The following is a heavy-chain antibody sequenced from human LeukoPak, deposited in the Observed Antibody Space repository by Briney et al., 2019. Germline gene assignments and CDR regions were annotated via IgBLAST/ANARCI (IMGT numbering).Heavy chain of an antibody. J-gene: IGHJ4*02. CDR1: GFTFSNFW. Sequence: PGESLRLSCTASGFTFSNFWMSWVRQAPGKGLEWVANIKQDGSEKYYVDSVKGRFTISRDNAKNSLYLQMNSLRAEDTAVYYCARDDSGIAAAGAWYWGQGTLVTVSS. CDR2: IKQDGSEK. CDR3: ARDDSGIAAAGAWY. V-gene: IGHV3-7*03. D-gene: IGHD6-13*01.